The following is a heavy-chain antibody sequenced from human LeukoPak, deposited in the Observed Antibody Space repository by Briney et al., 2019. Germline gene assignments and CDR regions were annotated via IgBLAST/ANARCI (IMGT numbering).Heavy chain of an antibody. CDR2: ISAYNGNT. J-gene: IGHJ5*02. Sequence: ASVKVSCKASGYTFTSYGISWVRQAPGQGLEWMGWISAYNGNTNYAQKLQGRVTMTTDTSTSTAYMELRSLRFDDTAVYYCARGVTFGSSWYGPYNWFDPWGQGTLVTVSS. D-gene: IGHD6-13*01. V-gene: IGHV1-18*04. CDR1: GYTFTSYG. CDR3: ARGVTFGSSWYGPYNWFDP.